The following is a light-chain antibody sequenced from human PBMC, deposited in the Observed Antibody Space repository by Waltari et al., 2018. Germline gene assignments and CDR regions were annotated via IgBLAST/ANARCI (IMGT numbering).Light chain of an antibody. Sequence: DIQMTQSPSSLSASVGDRVIITCRASQTISTYLNWYRQKPGKAPDLLIYSASTLQSGVPSRFSVSGSGTEFTLTISTLQPEDFATYYCQQSYITPRTFGPGTKVDLK. V-gene: IGKV1-39*01. CDR2: SAS. J-gene: IGKJ3*01. CDR3: QQSYITPRT. CDR1: QTISTY.